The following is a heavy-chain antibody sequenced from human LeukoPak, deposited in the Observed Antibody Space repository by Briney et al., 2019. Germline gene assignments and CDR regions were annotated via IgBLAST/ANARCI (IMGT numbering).Heavy chain of an antibody. V-gene: IGHV3-33*06. J-gene: IGHJ3*01. CDR1: GFAFSNYG. D-gene: IGHD2-2*02. CDR3: VKERGPYTAFDL. Sequence: GRSLRLSCAASGFAFSNYGMHWVRQAPGRGLEWVSVIWSDGKNKFYVDSVKGRFTVFRDNSKKTLDLQLNSLRAEDTAMYYCVKERGPYTAFDLWGQGTMVTVSS. CDR2: IWSDGKNK.